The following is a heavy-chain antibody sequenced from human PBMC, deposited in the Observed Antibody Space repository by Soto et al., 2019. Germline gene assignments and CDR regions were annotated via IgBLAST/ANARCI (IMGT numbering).Heavy chain of an antibody. CDR2: INAGNGLT. J-gene: IGHJ4*02. CDR1: GYTFTSYA. V-gene: IGHV1-3*01. CDR3: ARGDYYELPDY. D-gene: IGHD3-22*01. Sequence: QVQLVQSGAEVKKPGASVKVSCKASGYTFTSYAMHWVRQAPGQRLEWMGWINAGNGLTKYSQKFQGSVTITRHTSASTAYMEVSSLRSGDTAVYYCARGDYYELPDYWGQGTLVTVSS.